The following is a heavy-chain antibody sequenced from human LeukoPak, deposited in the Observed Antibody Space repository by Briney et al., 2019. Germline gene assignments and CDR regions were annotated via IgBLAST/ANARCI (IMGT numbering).Heavy chain of an antibody. CDR3: AKDRRALYGGITIFGVVPNDAFDI. CDR1: GFTFSDYY. Sequence: GGSLRLSCAASGFTFSDYYMSWIRQAPGKGLEWVSYISSSGSTIYYADSVKGRFTISRDNAKNSLYLQMNSLRAEDTALYYCAKDRRALYGGITIFGVVPNDAFDIWGQGTMVTVSS. CDR2: ISSSGSTI. J-gene: IGHJ3*02. V-gene: IGHV3-11*01. D-gene: IGHD3-3*01.